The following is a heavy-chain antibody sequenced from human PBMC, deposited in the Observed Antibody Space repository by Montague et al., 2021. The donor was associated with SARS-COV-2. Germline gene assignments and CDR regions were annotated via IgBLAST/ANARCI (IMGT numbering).Heavy chain of an antibody. CDR3: ARGGERDLVERHFDY. V-gene: IGHV4-59*13. CDR1: GGSISSYY. CDR2: GYYSEST. D-gene: IGHD3-16*01. J-gene: IGHJ4*02. Sequence: SETLSLTCTVSGGSISSYYWCWGRQRQGKGLGWMGYGYYSESTNYNHYPNSRGTVSVDTDKNKYSLKLSSVTAADAAAYDCARGGERDLVERHFDYWGQGTLVSVSS.